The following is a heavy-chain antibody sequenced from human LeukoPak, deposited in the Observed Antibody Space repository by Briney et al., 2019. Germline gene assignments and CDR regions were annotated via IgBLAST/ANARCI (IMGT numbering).Heavy chain of an antibody. CDR3: VRHIKPAGPWDGMDV. CDR2: IIPIFGTA. Sequence: SVKVSCKASGGTFSSYAISWVRQAPGQGLEWMGGIIPIFGTANYAQKFQGRVTITADESTSTAYMELSSLKSGDTAVYYCVRHIKPAGPWDGMDVWGQGTTVIVSS. CDR1: GGTFSSYA. D-gene: IGHD1-26*01. V-gene: IGHV1-69*13. J-gene: IGHJ6*02.